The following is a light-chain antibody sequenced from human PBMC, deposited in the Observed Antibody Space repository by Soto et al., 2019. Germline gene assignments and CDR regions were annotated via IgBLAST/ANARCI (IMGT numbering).Light chain of an antibody. CDR3: QQYYSSPPRT. V-gene: IGKV4-1*01. CDR1: QSVLYSSNNRNY. Sequence: DIVMTQSPDSLAVSLGERATINCKSSQSVLYSSNNRNYLAWYQQKPGQPPKLLIYWASTRESGVPDRFSGSGSGTDFTLTISSLQAEDVAVYYGQQYYSSPPRTFGQGTKVEIK. CDR2: WAS. J-gene: IGKJ1*01.